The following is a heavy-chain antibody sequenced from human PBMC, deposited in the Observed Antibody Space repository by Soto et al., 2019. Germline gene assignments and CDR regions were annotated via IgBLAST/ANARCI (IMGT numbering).Heavy chain of an antibody. CDR3: ARVSSYGDYEEY. V-gene: IGHV1-69*02. D-gene: IGHD4-17*01. Sequence: QVQLVQSGAEVKKPGSSVKVSCKASGGTFSSYTISWVRQAPGQGLEWMGRIIPILGIANYAQKFQGRVTITADNSTSTAYMELSSLRSEDTAVYYCARVSSYGDYEEYWGQGTLVTVSS. CDR2: IIPILGIA. J-gene: IGHJ4*02. CDR1: GGTFSSYT.